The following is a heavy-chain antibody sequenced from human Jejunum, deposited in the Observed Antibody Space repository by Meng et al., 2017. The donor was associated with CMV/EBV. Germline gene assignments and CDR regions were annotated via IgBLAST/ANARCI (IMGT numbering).Heavy chain of an antibody. CDR1: GYSITSYW. CDR3: ARSIGAFDI. Sequence: SCKGSGYSITSYWIGWVRQMPGKGLEWMEIIYPGDYDTRYSTSFQGQVTISADKSISTAYLQWSSLKASDTAMYYCARSIGAFDIWGQGTMVTVSS. V-gene: IGHV5-51*01. D-gene: IGHD3-16*02. CDR2: IYPGDYDT. J-gene: IGHJ3*02.